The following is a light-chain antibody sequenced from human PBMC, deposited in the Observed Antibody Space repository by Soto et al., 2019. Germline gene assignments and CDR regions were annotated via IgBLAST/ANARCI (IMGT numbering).Light chain of an antibody. CDR1: QTISSW. V-gene: IGKV1-5*01. Sequence: DIHMTQSPSTLSASVGDRVTITCRAGQTISSWLSWYQQKPGKAPKLLIYDASSLESGVPSRFSGSGSGTEFTLTISSLQPDDFATYYCQQYNSYSPWTFGQGTKVDIK. CDR2: DAS. J-gene: IGKJ1*01. CDR3: QQYNSYSPWT.